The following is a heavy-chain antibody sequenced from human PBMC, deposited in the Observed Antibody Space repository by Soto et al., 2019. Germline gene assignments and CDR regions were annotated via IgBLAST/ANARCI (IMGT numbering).Heavy chain of an antibody. CDR3: ARDTVLGYCSGGSCYDDAFDI. Sequence: VASVKVSCKASGYTFTSYGISWVRQAPGQGLEWMGWISAYNGNTNYAQKLQGRVTMTTDTSTSTAYMELRSLRSDDTAVYYCARDTVLGYCSGGSCYDDAFDIWGQGTMVTVSS. CDR1: GYTFTSYG. CDR2: ISAYNGNT. D-gene: IGHD2-15*01. V-gene: IGHV1-18*01. J-gene: IGHJ3*02.